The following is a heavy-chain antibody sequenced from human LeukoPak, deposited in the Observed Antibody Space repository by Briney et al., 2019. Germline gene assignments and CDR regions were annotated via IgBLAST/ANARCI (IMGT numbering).Heavy chain of an antibody. CDR1: GGSISSYY. Sequence: SETLSLTCTVSGGSISSYYWSWIRQPAGKGLEWIGRIYTSGSTNYNPSLKSRVTMSVDTSKNQFSLKLSSVTAAGTAVYYCARDQAELGYCSGGSCYPGPYYYYYGMDVWGQGTTVTVSS. CDR3: ARDQAELGYCSGGSCYPGPYYYYYGMDV. CDR2: IYTSGST. D-gene: IGHD2-15*01. V-gene: IGHV4-4*07. J-gene: IGHJ6*02.